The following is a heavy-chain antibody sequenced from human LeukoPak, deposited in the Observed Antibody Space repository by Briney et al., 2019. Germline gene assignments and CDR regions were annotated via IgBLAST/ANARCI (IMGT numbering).Heavy chain of an antibody. CDR1: GGTFNNYA. D-gene: IGHD4-23*01. CDR3: AALNLDYGGNTFYFYMDV. J-gene: IGHJ6*03. CDR2: IIPMFGSS. Sequence: SVKVSCKASGGTFNNYAISWVRQPPGQGLEWMGGIIPMFGSSKYAQKFQGRLTITADESTSTAFMDLSSLKSEDTAVYYCAALNLDYGGNTFYFYMDVWGKGTTVTISS. V-gene: IGHV1-69*13.